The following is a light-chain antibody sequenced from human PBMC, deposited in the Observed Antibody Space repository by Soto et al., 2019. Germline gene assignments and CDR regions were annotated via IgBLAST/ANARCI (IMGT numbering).Light chain of an antibody. Sequence: QSVLTQPPSASGTPGQRVTISCSGSGSNIGSNYVSWYQQLPGTAPKLLIFKNNQRPSGVPDRFSGSKSGTSASLAISGLRSEDEAGCYCATWDDSLSGWVLGGGTKLTVL. CDR2: KNN. V-gene: IGLV1-47*01. J-gene: IGLJ3*02. CDR1: GSNIGSNY. CDR3: ATWDDSLSGWV.